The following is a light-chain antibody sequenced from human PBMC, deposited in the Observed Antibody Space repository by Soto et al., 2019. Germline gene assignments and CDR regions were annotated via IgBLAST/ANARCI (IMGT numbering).Light chain of an antibody. CDR3: HSRVNWPH. J-gene: IGKJ5*01. CDR2: DAS. V-gene: IGKV3-11*01. Sequence: ETIWNQSLASLSLTAGDTATLSCRASQSISNYLAWYQHKPGQAPRLLIFDASNRATGIPARFSGSGSGTDFTLTISGLEPEDFAIYYCHSRVNWPHFGQGTRLEI. CDR1: QSISNY.